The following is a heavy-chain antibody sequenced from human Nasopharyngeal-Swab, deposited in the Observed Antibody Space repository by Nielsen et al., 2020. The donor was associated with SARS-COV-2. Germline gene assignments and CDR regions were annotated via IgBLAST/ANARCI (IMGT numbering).Heavy chain of an antibody. CDR1: GFIFSSYG. Sequence: GESLKISCAASGFIFSSYGMHWVRQAPGKGLEWVAVISYDGSNKYYADSVKGRFTISRDNSKNTLYLQMNSLRAEDTAVYYCASALVWFGELWFDPWGQGTLVTVSS. V-gene: IGHV3-30*03. CDR3: ASALVWFGELWFDP. J-gene: IGHJ5*02. CDR2: ISYDGSNK. D-gene: IGHD3-10*01.